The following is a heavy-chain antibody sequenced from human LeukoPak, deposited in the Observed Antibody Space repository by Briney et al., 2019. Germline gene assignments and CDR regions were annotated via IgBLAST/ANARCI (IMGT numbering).Heavy chain of an antibody. D-gene: IGHD5-18*01. J-gene: IGHJ4*02. V-gene: IGHV1-2*02. CDR3: ARDHGYSYGRLDY. Sequence: ASVKVSCKASEYTFTGYYMHWVRQAPGQGLEWMGWINPNSGGTNYAQKFQGRVTMTRDTSISTAYMELSRLRSDDTAVYYCARDHGYSYGRLDYWGQGTLVTVSS. CDR2: INPNSGGT. CDR1: EYTFTGYY.